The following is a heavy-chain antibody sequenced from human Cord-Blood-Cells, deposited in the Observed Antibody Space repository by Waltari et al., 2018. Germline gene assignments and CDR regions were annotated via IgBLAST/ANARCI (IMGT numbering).Heavy chain of an antibody. Sequence: QVQLQQWGAGLLKPSETLSLTCAVYGGSFSGYYWSWIRQPPGKGLEWIGEINHRGSTNYNPSLKSRVTISVDTSKNQFSLKLSSVTAADTAVYYCARVGRQLVATSGNPWGQGTLVTVSS. V-gene: IGHV4-34*01. J-gene: IGHJ5*02. CDR1: GGSFSGYY. D-gene: IGHD5-12*01. CDR3: ARVGRQLVATSGNP. CDR2: INHRGST.